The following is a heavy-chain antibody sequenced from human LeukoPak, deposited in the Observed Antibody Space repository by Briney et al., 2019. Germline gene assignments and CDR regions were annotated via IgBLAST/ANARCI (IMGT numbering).Heavy chain of an antibody. CDR3: AKGHWNDFEVPYYYYMDV. D-gene: IGHD1-1*01. CDR2: ISAYNGNT. J-gene: IGHJ6*03. Sequence: ASVKVSCKASGYTFTSYGISWVRQAPGQGLEWMGWISAYNGNTNYAQKLQGRVTMTTDTSTSTAYMELRSLRSDDTAVYYCAKGHWNDFEVPYYYYMDVWGKGTTVTVSS. CDR1: GYTFTSYG. V-gene: IGHV1-18*01.